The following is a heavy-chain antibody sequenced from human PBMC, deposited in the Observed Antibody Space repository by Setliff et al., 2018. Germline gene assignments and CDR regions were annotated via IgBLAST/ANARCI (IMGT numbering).Heavy chain of an antibody. D-gene: IGHD3-10*01. Sequence: PLETLSLTCTVYGGSFSDHFWSWIRQPPGKGLEWIGEINHSGSTNYNPSLKSRVTISVDASKNQFSLKPTSVTAADTAVYFCARVPHIWFGDLVTLDAAFDVWGQGTMVTVSS. J-gene: IGHJ3*01. CDR3: ARVPHIWFGDLVTLDAAFDV. CDR1: GGSFSDHF. V-gene: IGHV4-34*01. CDR2: INHSGST.